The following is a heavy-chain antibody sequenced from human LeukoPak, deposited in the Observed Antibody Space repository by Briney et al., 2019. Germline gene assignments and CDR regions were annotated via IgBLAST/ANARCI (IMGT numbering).Heavy chain of an antibody. CDR2: IYYSGST. CDR1: GVSINSNYYY. Sequence: SETLSLTCTVSGVSINSNYYYWGWIRQPPGKGLEWIGSIYYSGSTYYNPSLKSRVTISVDTSKNQFSLKLSSVTAADTAVYYCARQGADAFDIWGQGTMVTVSS. V-gene: IGHV4-39*01. CDR3: ARQGADAFDI. J-gene: IGHJ3*02.